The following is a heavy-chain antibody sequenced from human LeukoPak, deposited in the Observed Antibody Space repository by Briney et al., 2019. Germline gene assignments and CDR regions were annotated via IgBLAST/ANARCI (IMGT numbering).Heavy chain of an antibody. CDR2: MIPNSGNT. CDR1: GYTFTSSD. Sequence: ASVKVSCKASGYTFTSSDIHWVRQATGQGLEWMGWMIPNSGNTGYAQKFQGRITMTRNTSISTAYMELSSLRSEDTAVYYCARAITMIVVVITKVWLDPWGQGTLVTVSS. D-gene: IGHD3-22*01. V-gene: IGHV1-8*01. J-gene: IGHJ5*02. CDR3: ARAITMIVVVITKVWLDP.